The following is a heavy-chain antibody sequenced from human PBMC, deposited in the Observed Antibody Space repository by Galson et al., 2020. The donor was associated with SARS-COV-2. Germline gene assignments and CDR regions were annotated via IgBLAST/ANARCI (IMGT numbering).Heavy chain of an antibody. CDR3: AKEPVEMATNDDAFDI. V-gene: IGHV3-23*01. D-gene: IGHD5-12*01. Sequence: GGSLILSCAASGFTFSSYAMSWVRQAPGKGLEWVSAISGSGGSTYYADPVKGRFTISRDNSKNTLYLQMNSLRAEDTAVYYCAKEPVEMATNDDAFDIWGQGTMVTVSS. CDR2: ISGSGGST. J-gene: IGHJ3*02. CDR1: GFTFSSYA.